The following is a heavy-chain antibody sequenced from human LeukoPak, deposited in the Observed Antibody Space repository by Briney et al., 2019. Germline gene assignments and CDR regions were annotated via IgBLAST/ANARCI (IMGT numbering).Heavy chain of an antibody. Sequence: PGGSLRLSCAASGFTFSYYYMSWIRQAPGKGLEWVSYISSSGSTIYYADSVKGRFTISRDNAKNSLYLQMNSLRADDTAVYYCARDADSSSWYLNMYYYYYMDVWGKGTTVTVSS. CDR1: GFTFSYYY. J-gene: IGHJ6*03. V-gene: IGHV3-11*04. CDR3: ARDADSSSWYLNMYYYYYMDV. D-gene: IGHD6-13*01. CDR2: ISSSGSTI.